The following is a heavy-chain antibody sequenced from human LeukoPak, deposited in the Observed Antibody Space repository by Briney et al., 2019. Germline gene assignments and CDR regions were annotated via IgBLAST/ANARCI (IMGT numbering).Heavy chain of an antibody. D-gene: IGHD1-26*01. V-gene: IGHV3-48*01. Sequence: PGGSLRLSCAASGFIFRSYSMNWVRQAPGEGLEWVSYISSLSGTIYYADSVKGRFTISRDNAKNSLYLQMDSLRVEDTAVYYCARDQGGDTSYWGQGTLVTVSS. CDR2: ISSLSGTI. CDR3: ARDQGGDTSY. J-gene: IGHJ4*02. CDR1: GFIFRSYS.